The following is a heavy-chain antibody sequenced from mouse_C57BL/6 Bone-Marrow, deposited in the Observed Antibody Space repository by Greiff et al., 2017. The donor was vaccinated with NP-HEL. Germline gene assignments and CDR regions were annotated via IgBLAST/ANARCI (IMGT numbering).Heavy chain of an antibody. CDR1: GFTFSDYG. V-gene: IGHV5-17*01. CDR3: ARSLRTAMDY. CDR2: ISSGSSTI. D-gene: IGHD1-1*01. Sequence: EVHLVESGGGLVKPGGSLKLSCAASGFTFSDYGMHWVRQAPEKGLEWVAYISSGSSTIYYADKVKGRFTISRDNAKNTLFLQMTSLRSEDTAMYYCARSLRTAMDYWGQGTSVTVSS. J-gene: IGHJ4*01.